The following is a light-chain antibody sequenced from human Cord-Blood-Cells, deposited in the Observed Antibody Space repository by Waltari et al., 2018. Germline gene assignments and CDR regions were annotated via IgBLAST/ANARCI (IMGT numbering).Light chain of an antibody. Sequence: QSALTQPASVSGSPGQSITISCTGTSSDVGGYNYVSWYQQHPGKAPKLMIYDVSNRPSGVPNLCSGSKSGNTASLTISGLQADDEADYYCSSYTSSSTWVFGGGTKLTVL. CDR3: SSYTSSSTWV. J-gene: IGLJ3*02. CDR2: DVS. V-gene: IGLV2-14*01. CDR1: SSDVGGYNY.